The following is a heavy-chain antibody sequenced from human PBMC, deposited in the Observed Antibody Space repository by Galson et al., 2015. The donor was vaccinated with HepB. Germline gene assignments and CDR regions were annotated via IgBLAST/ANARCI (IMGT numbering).Heavy chain of an antibody. V-gene: IGHV3-48*03. D-gene: IGHD3-16*01. J-gene: IGHJ4*02. Sequence: SLRLSCAASGFTFIAYKMSWVRLAPGKGLEWISYITTSGSTIYYADSVKGRFTVSRDNAKNSLYLQMTSLRVEDTAVYYCARDKGRRLWRDVGYIDYWGQGVLVTVSS. CDR1: GFTFIAYK. CDR3: ARDKGRRLWRDVGYIDY. CDR2: ITTSGSTI.